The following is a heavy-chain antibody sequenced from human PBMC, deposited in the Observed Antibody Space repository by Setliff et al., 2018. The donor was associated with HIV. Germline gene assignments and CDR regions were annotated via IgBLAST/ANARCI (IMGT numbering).Heavy chain of an antibody. J-gene: IGHJ4*02. D-gene: IGHD4-17*01. V-gene: IGHV4-4*07. CDR1: DSGTYY. CDR3: ARAAAGNTGPFDL. Sequence: ETLSLTCTVSDSGTYYWSWIRQPAGKGLEWIGRVSSRGDTNYNPSLKSRVTMSVDTSKNQFSLKLTSVTASDTAVYYCARAAAGNTGPFDLWGQGSSVTVSS. CDR2: VSSRGDT.